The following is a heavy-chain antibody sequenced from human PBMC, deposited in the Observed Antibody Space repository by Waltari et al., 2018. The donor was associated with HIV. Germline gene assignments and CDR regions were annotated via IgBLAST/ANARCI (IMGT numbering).Heavy chain of an antibody. CDR3: VKEHQYSHSWYSYYGMDV. D-gene: IGHD6-13*01. J-gene: IGHJ6*02. Sequence: EVQVLESGGALVQRGGSLRLSCAASGFTFSNYGMSWVRQAPGKGLEWVSTISGSGGSTYYADSVKGRFTVSRDNSKNTLYLQMNSLRAEDTAVYFCVKEHQYSHSWYSYYGMDVWGQGTTVTVSS. V-gene: IGHV3-23*01. CDR2: ISGSGGST. CDR1: GFTFSNYG.